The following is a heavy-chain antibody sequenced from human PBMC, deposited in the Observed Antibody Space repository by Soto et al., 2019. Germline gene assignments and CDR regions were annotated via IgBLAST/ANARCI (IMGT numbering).Heavy chain of an antibody. CDR1: GYTFTGYY. CDR2: INPKSGGT. J-gene: IGHJ6*03. CDR3: ARGYGAYYMDD. D-gene: IGHD5-18*01. V-gene: IGHV1-2*04. Sequence: QVQLVQSGAEVKKPGASVKVSCKASGYTFTGYYIHWVRQAPGQGLEWTGWINPKSGGTDYPQNFQGSVTMTKDTSISTDDMELSGLRYDDTAGYYCARGYGAYYMDDWGKGTTVTVSS.